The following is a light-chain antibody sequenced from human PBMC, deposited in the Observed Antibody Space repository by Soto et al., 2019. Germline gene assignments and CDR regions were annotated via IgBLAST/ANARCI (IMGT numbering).Light chain of an antibody. V-gene: IGKV4-1*01. CDR3: QQRSNSIT. CDR2: DAS. CDR1: QSVLYSSKNKNY. J-gene: IGKJ5*01. Sequence: DIVMTQSPDSLAVSLCERATINRKSSQSVLYSSKNKNYLAWFQQRPGQAPRLLIYDASNRATGIPARFSGSGSGADFTLTISSLEPEDFAVYYCQQRSNSITFGQGTRLEIK.